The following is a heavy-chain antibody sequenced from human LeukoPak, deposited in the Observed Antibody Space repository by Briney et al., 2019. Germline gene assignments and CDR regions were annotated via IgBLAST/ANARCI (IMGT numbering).Heavy chain of an antibody. CDR2: IYYSGST. CDR1: GDSIRSTSYY. D-gene: IGHD3-10*01. Sequence: PSETLSLTCTVSGDSIRSTSYYWGWIRQPPGKGLEWIGSIYYSGSTYYNPSLKSRVTISVDTSKNQFSLKLSSVTAADTAVYYCARRRNRGPYYYDAFDIWGQGTMVTVSS. J-gene: IGHJ3*02. V-gene: IGHV4-39*07. CDR3: ARRRNRGPYYYDAFDI.